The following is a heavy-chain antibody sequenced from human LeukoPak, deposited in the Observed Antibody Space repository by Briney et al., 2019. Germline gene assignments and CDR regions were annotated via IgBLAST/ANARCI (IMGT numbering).Heavy chain of an antibody. CDR1: GYTFTNYL. J-gene: IGHJ4*02. D-gene: IGHD6-19*01. Sequence: ASVKVSCKASGYTFTNYLLHWVRQAPGQGLEWVGRITPSVDTTNYAQKFRDRVTMTRDTSTSTVYMELSSLRSEDTAVYYCARHDLAGRSPFDSWGQGTLVTVSS. V-gene: IGHV1-46*01. CDR2: ITPSVDTT. CDR3: ARHDLAGRSPFDS.